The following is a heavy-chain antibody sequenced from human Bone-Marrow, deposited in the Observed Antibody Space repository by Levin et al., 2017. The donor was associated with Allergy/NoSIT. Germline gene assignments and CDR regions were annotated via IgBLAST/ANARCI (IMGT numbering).Heavy chain of an antibody. V-gene: IGHV3-74*01. CDR3: ARVTIAAAGTWGWFDP. Sequence: GESLKISCAASGFTFSIYWMHWVRQAPGKGLVWVSRINSDGSSTDYADSVKGRFTISRDNAKNTLYLQMNSLRVEDTAVYYCARVTIAAAGTWGWFDPWGQGTLVTVSS. J-gene: IGHJ5*02. D-gene: IGHD6-13*01. CDR2: INSDGSST. CDR1: GFTFSIYW.